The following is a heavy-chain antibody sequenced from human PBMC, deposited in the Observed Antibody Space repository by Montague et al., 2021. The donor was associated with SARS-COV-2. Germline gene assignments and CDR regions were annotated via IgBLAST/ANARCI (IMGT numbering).Heavy chain of an antibody. V-gene: IGHV6-1*01. Sequence: CAISGDSVSSNSATWNWIRQSPSRGLEWLGRTYYRSMWKSDYARXXKSRIAINPDTSKNQFSLQLSSVTPEDTALYYCVRGIEAAGSYDYWGQGTLVTVFS. CDR3: VRGIEAAGSYDY. CDR2: TYYRSMWKS. D-gene: IGHD6-13*01. J-gene: IGHJ4*02. CDR1: GDSVSSNSAT.